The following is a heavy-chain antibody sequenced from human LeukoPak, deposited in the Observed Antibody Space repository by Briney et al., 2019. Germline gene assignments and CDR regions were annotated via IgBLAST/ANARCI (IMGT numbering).Heavy chain of an antibody. V-gene: IGHV3-11*01. D-gene: IGHD5-18*01. CDR3: AKVGYSYGYYFDY. J-gene: IGHJ4*02. CDR1: GFTFSDYY. CDR2: ISSSGSTI. Sequence: PGGSLRLSCAASGFTFSDYYMSWIRQAPGKGLEGVSYISSSGSTIYYADSVKGQFTITRDNAKTSLYLQINSLRAEDTALYYCAKVGYSYGYYFDYWGQETLVTVSS.